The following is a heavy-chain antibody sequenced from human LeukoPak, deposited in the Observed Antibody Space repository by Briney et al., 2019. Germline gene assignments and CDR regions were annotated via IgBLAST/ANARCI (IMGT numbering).Heavy chain of an antibody. Sequence: GGSLRLSCAASGFTFSSYAMHWVRQAPGKGLEWVAVISYDGSNKYYADSVKGRFAISRDNSKNTLYLQMNSLRAEDTAVYYCARGSSAGTVTTGFDYWGQGTLVTVSS. V-gene: IGHV3-30*09. CDR1: GFTFSSYA. J-gene: IGHJ4*02. D-gene: IGHD4-17*01. CDR2: ISYDGSNK. CDR3: ARGSSAGTVTTGFDY.